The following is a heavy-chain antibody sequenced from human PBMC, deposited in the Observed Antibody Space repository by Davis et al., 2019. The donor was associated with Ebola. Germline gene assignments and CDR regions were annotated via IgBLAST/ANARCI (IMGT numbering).Heavy chain of an antibody. V-gene: IGHV4-34*01. CDR3: ARDRVMVTRFFDY. Sequence: SQTLSLTCAVYGGSFSGYYWSWIRQPPGKGLEWIGEINHSGSTNYNPSLKSRVTISVDTSKNPFSLKLSSVTAADTAVYYCARDRVMVTRFFDYWGQGTLVTVSS. CDR1: GGSFSGYY. J-gene: IGHJ4*02. D-gene: IGHD4-23*01. CDR2: INHSGST.